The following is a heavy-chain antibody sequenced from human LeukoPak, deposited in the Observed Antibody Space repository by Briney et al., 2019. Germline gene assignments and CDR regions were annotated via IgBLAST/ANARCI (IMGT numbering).Heavy chain of an antibody. CDR1: GFTFSSYS. D-gene: IGHD2-15*01. CDR2: ISTSSSTI. J-gene: IGHJ6*02. CDR3: ARDGVVVVAATSGGYYGMDV. Sequence: GSLTLSCAASGFTFSSYSMNWVRQAPGKGLEWVSYISTSSSTIYYADSVKGTINIFTNAAKTSLYLQMNSLRDEDTAVYYCARDGVVVVAATSGGYYGMDVWGQGNTGSVSS. V-gene: IGHV3-48*02.